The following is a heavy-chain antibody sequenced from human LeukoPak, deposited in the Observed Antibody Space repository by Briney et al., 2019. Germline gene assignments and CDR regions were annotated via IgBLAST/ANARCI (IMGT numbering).Heavy chain of an antibody. J-gene: IGHJ6*03. D-gene: IGHD6-13*01. CDR1: GFTFSSYW. CDR2: IKQDGSEK. V-gene: IGHV3-7*01. Sequence: GGSLRLSCAASGFTFSSYWMSWVRQAPGKGLEWAANIKQDGSEKYYVDSVKGRFTISRDNAKNSLYLQMNSLRAEDTAVYYCARDKGSSWYNYYYYYMDVWGKGTTVTVSS. CDR3: ARDKGSSWYNYYYYYMDV.